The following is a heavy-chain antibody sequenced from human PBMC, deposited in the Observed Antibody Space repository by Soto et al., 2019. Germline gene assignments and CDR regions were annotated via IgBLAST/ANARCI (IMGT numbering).Heavy chain of an antibody. CDR1: GFTFSGSA. D-gene: IGHD3-3*01. Sequence: GGSLRLSCAASGFTFSGSAMHWVRQASGKGLEWVGRIRSKANSYATAYAASEKGRFTISRDDSKNTAYLQMNSLKTEDTAVYYCTRHHTTDFWSGFMDSLDFDPWGQGTLVTVSS. CDR2: IRSKANSYAT. J-gene: IGHJ5*02. CDR3: TRHHTTDFWSGFMDSLDFDP. V-gene: IGHV3-73*01.